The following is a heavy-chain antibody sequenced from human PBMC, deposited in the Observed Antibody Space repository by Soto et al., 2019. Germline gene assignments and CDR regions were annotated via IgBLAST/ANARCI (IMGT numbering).Heavy chain of an antibody. Sequence: EVQLVESGGGLVKPGGSLRLSCAASGFTFSSYSMNWVRQAPGKGLEWVSSISSSSSYIYYADSVKGRFTISRDNAKNSLYLQMNSLRAEDTAVYYCARDKAPYIVGATANDWYFDLWGRGTLVTVSS. CDR1: GFTFSSYS. D-gene: IGHD1-26*01. V-gene: IGHV3-21*01. J-gene: IGHJ2*01. CDR2: ISSSSSYI. CDR3: ARDKAPYIVGATANDWYFDL.